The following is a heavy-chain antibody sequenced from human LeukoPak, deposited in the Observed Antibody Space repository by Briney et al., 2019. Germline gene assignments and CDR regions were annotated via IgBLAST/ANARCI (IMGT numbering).Heavy chain of an antibody. Sequence: ASVKVSCKASGYTFTSYGISWVRQAPGQGFEWMGWISAYNGNTNYAQKLQGRVTMTTDTSTSTAYMELRSLRSDDTAVYYCARDNIVVVPAATNYYYYYYMDVWGKGTTVTVSS. D-gene: IGHD2-2*01. J-gene: IGHJ6*03. CDR1: GYTFTSYG. V-gene: IGHV1-18*01. CDR2: ISAYNGNT. CDR3: ARDNIVVVPAATNYYYYYYMDV.